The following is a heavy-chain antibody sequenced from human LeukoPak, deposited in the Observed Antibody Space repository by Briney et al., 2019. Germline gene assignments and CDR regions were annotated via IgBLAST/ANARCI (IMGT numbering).Heavy chain of an antibody. CDR1: GFTLSSYS. V-gene: IGHV3-21*01. Sequence: PGGSMRLACVASGFTLSSYSMKWVRQAAGEGRGWVSSISSSSNYIYYADLVNGRFTISRDNAKNSLYLQMNSLRAEDTAVYYCAKDGIAVAATDYWGQGTLVTVSS. CDR3: AKDGIAVAATDY. D-gene: IGHD6-19*01. J-gene: IGHJ4*02. CDR2: ISSSSNYI.